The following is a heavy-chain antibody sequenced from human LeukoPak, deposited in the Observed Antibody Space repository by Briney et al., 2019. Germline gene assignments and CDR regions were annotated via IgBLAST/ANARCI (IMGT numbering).Heavy chain of an antibody. J-gene: IGHJ6*02. D-gene: IGHD3-10*01. CDR3: VRRQSHTSGYYYYGMDV. Sequence: GGSLRLSCAASGFTFSDYYMSWIRQAPGKGLEWVSYISTTGSTIYYADSVKGRFTISRDNAKNSLYLQMNSLRAGDTAMYYCVRRQSHTSGYYYYGMDVWGQGTTVTVSS. CDR2: ISTTGSTI. V-gene: IGHV3-11*01. CDR1: GFTFSDYY.